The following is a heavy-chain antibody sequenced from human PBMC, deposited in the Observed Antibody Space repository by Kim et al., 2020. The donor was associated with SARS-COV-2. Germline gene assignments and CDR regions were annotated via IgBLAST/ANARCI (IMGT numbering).Heavy chain of an antibody. V-gene: IGHV1-3*01. Sequence: QTFQGRVTITRDPSASAAYMELSSLRSEDTAVYYCARDRGGVTSRYAFDIWGQGTMVTVSS. J-gene: IGHJ3*02. D-gene: IGHD4-17*01. CDR3: ARDRGGVTSRYAFDI.